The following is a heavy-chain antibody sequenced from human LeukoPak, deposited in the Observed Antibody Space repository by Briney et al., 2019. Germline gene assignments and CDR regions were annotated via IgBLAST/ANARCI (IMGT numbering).Heavy chain of an antibody. D-gene: IGHD2/OR15-2a*01. J-gene: IGHJ6*02. CDR2: IYYNGNT. CDR3: ARAHSIASYYYGVDV. CDR1: GGSISSYY. V-gene: IGHV4-59*12. Sequence: SETLSLTCTVSGGSISSYYWSWIRQPPGKGLDWIGHIYYNGNTNYNPSLRSRVTISVDTSENQFSLKLSSVTAADTAVYYCARAHSIASYYYGVDVWGQGTTVTVSS.